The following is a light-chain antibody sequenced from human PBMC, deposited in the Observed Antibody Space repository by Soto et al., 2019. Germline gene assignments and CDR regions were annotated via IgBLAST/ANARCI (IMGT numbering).Light chain of an antibody. V-gene: IGLV2-14*01. J-gene: IGLJ3*02. Sequence: QSALTQPASVSGSPGQSITISCTGTSSDVGGYNYVSWFQQHPGEAPKLMIYEVSHRPSGVSDRLSGSKSGNTASLTISGLQAEDEADYYCCSFTTSNTWVFVGGTKLTVL. CDR2: EVS. CDR1: SSDVGGYNY. CDR3: CSFTTSNTWV.